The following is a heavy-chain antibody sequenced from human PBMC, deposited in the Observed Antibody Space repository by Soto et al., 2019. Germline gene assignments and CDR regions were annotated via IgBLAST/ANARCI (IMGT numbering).Heavy chain of an antibody. V-gene: IGHV3-30*18. Sequence: ESGGGVVQPGRSLRLSCAASGFTFSSYGMHWVRQAPGKGLEWVAVISYDGSNKYYADSVKGRFTISRDNSKNTLYLQMNSLRAEDTAVYYCAKTGQQWGMDVWGQGTTVTVSS. J-gene: IGHJ6*02. CDR1: GFTFSSYG. D-gene: IGHD6-19*01. CDR3: AKTGQQWGMDV. CDR2: ISYDGSNK.